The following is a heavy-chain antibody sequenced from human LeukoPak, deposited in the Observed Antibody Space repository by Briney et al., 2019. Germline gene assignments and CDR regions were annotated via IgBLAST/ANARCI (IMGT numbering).Heavy chain of an antibody. V-gene: IGHV4-34*01. CDR3: ARARRGVGWFDP. J-gene: IGHJ5*02. CDR2: INHSGST. D-gene: IGHD1-26*01. CDR1: GGSFSGYY. Sequence: SETLSLTCAVYGGSFSGYYWSWIRQPPGKGLEWIGEINHSGSTNYNPSLKSRVTISVDTSKNQFSLKLSSVTAADTAVYYCARARRGVGWFDPWGQGTLVTVSS.